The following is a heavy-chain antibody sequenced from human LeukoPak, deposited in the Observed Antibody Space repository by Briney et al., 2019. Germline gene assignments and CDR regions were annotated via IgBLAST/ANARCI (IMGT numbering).Heavy chain of an antibody. J-gene: IGHJ4*02. CDR3: ANQDYSNYVESDY. CDR2: IRYDGSNK. Sequence: GGSLRLSCAASGFTFSSYGMHWVRQAPGKGLEWVAFIRYDGSNKYYADSVKGRFTISRDNSKNTLYLQMNSLRAEDTAVYYCANQDYSNYVESDYWGQGTLVTVSS. CDR1: GFTFSSYG. D-gene: IGHD4-11*01. V-gene: IGHV3-30*02.